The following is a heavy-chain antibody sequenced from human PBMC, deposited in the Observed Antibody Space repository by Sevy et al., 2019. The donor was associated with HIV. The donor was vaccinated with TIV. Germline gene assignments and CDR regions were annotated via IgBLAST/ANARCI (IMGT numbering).Heavy chain of an antibody. CDR3: TTDNDYNDYWGGMDV. D-gene: IGHD4-17*01. CDR1: GFTFTNAW. CDR2: IKSETDGGTT. J-gene: IGHJ6*02. Sequence: GGSLRLSCAASGFTFTNAWMSWVRQAPGKGLEWVGRIKSETDGGTTDYTAPVKGRFTISRDESKNTLYLQMNSLKTVETAVYYCTTDNDYNDYWGGMDVWGQGTTVTVSS. V-gene: IGHV3-15*01.